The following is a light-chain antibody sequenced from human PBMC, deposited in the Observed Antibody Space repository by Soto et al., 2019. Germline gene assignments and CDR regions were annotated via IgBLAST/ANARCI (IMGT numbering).Light chain of an antibody. CDR3: QQATTVRS. V-gene: IGKV1D-12*01. CDR1: QGSGKW. CDR2: TAS. Sequence: DIHMTQSPHSVSSSVVDRVIITCRARQGSGKWWAWYQKKPGKVPKLLIHTASSLESGVPSRLSGSGYGTEFSLTINSLQPEDSATYYCQQATTVRSFGPGTKV. J-gene: IGKJ3*01.